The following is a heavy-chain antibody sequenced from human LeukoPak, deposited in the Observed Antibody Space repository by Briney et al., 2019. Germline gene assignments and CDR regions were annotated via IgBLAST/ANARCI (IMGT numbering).Heavy chain of an antibody. CDR2: INPGGGST. CDR1: GYTFTSYY. CDR3: ARAGSDYCGGDCPKFDY. J-gene: IGHJ4*02. Sequence: ASVKVSCKASGYTFTSYYMHWVRQAPGQGLEWMGIINPGGGSTSYAQKFQGRVTMTRDTSTSTVYMELSSLRSEDTAVYYCARAGSDYCGGDCPKFDYWGQGTLVTVSS. D-gene: IGHD2-21*02. V-gene: IGHV1-46*01.